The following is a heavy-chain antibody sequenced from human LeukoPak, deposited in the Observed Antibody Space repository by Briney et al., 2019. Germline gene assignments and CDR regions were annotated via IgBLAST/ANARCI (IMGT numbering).Heavy chain of an antibody. J-gene: IGHJ4*02. CDR1: GGSISSYY. D-gene: IGHD3-22*01. V-gene: IGHV3-23*01. CDR2: ISPSADRT. CDR3: AIMHGYYDGSGYWVQ. Sequence: ETLSLTCTVSGGSISSYYWSWIRQPPGKGLEWVSFISPSADRTSNADSVEGRFTISRDNPRNTLYLQMNSLRDEDTAVYYCAIMHGYYDGSGYWVQWGQGTLVTVSS.